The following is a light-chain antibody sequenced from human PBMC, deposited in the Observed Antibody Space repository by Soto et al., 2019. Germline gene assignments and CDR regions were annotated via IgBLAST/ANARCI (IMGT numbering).Light chain of an antibody. V-gene: IGKV1-9*01. J-gene: IGKJ5*01. CDR3: QQLNTLPFT. CDR2: EAS. CDR1: HDISTY. Sequence: DIQLTQSPSLLSASVXXRVTITCRASHDISTYLAWYQQKPGKAPKLKIYEASTLQSGVPSRFSGSGSGTEFTLTISGLLPEDFATYHCQQLNTLPFTFGQGTRLEIK.